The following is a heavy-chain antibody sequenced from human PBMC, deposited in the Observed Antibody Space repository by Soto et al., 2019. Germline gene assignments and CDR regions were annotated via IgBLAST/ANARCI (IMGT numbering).Heavy chain of an antibody. V-gene: IGHV3-33*01. CDR3: ARDSRRSSTSPTGDYYYDMDV. CDR1: GFTFSSYG. D-gene: IGHD2-2*01. CDR2: IWYDGSNK. Sequence: GGSLRLSCAASGFTFSSYGMHWVRQAPGKGLEWVAVIWYDGSNKYYADSVKGRFTISRDNSKNTLYLQMNSLRAEDTAVYYCARDSRRSSTSPTGDYYYDMDVWGQGTTVTVSS. J-gene: IGHJ6*02.